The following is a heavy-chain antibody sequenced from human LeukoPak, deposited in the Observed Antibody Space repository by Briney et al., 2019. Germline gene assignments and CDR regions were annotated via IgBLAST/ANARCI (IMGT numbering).Heavy chain of an antibody. D-gene: IGHD3-22*01. CDR3: ARVDGSVDY. CDR2: INTKSGMT. CDR1: GYTFTRYD. J-gene: IGHJ4*02. V-gene: IGHV1-8*03. Sequence: ASVKVSCNASGYTFTRYDINWVRQATGQGLEWMGWINTKSGMTGHAQKFQGRITITKDNSISTVYMELSSLSSEDTAVYFCARVDGSVDYWGQGTLVTVSS.